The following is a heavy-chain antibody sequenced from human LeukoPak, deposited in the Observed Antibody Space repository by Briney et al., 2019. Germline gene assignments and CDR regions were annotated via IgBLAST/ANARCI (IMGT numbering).Heavy chain of an antibody. Sequence: PSETLSPTCTVSGGSISNYYWSWIRQPPGKGLEWIGYISYSGSTNYNPSLRSRVAISEDTSRNQFSLRLNSVTAADTAVYYCARHIPVIWSSGYYYGMDVWGQGTTVTVSS. CDR1: GGSISNYY. V-gene: IGHV4-59*08. CDR2: ISYSGST. CDR3: ARHIPVIWSSGYYYGMDV. D-gene: IGHD3-3*01. J-gene: IGHJ6*02.